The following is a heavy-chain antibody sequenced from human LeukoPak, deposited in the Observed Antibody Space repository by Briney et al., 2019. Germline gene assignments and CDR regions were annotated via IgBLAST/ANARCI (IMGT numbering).Heavy chain of an antibody. V-gene: IGHV3-53*04. Sequence: GGSLRLSCAASGLAVSSSYMSWVRQAPGKGLEWVSIIYIGDNPHYADSVKGRFTISRHNSKNTLYLQMNSLRAEDTAVYYCARVRPWVFDYWGQGTLVTVSS. CDR3: ARVRPWVFDY. CDR1: GLAVSSSY. CDR2: IYIGDNP. J-gene: IGHJ4*02.